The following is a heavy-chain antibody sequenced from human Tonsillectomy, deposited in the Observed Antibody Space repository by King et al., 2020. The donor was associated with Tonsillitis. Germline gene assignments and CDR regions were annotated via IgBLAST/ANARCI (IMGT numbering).Heavy chain of an antibody. Sequence: VQLVESGGGLVKPGGSLRLSCTASGFTFSDSYMSWIRQAPGKGLEWVSYICSSGHTIYYADSVKGRFTISRDNAKNSLYLQMNSLRAEDTAVNYCAREGSIVVVPAAGPNWFDPWGQGTLVTVSS. J-gene: IGHJ5*02. CDR2: ICSSGHTI. D-gene: IGHD2-2*01. CDR1: GFTFSDSY. CDR3: AREGSIVVVPAAGPNWFDP. V-gene: IGHV3-11*01.